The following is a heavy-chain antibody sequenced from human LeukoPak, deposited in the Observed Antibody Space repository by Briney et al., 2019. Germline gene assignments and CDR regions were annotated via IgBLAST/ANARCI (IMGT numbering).Heavy chain of an antibody. CDR2: ISWDGGST. CDR1: GFTFDDYT. CDR3: ASTITMIVVVDHHPFDI. Sequence: PGGSLRLSCAASGFTFDDYTMHWVRQAPGKGLEWVSLISWDGGSTYYADSVKGRFTISRDNSKNSLYLQMNSLRAEDTAVYYCASTITMIVVVDHHPFDICGQGTMVTVSS. J-gene: IGHJ3*02. V-gene: IGHV3-43*01. D-gene: IGHD3-22*01.